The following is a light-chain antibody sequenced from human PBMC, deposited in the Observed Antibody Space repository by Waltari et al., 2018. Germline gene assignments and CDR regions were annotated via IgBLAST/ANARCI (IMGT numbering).Light chain of an antibody. CDR1: QDIENN. CDR3: QQYDKIPLT. CDR2: DVS. J-gene: IGKJ4*01. Sequence: IKMTQSHSSLSASVGDRVTIPCQATQDIENNLTWHQQKPGKAPNPLIYDVSNLETGVPSRFSGSGSGTDFTLTITNLQPEDFATYYCQQYDKIPLTFGGGTKVDLK. V-gene: IGKV1-33*01.